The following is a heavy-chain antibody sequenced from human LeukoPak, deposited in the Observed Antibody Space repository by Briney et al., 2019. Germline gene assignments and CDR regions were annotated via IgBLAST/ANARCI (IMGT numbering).Heavy chain of an antibody. Sequence: ASVKVSCKASGGTFSSYAISWVRQAPGQGLEWMGWINTNTGNPTYAQGFTGRFVFSLDTSVSTAYLQISSLKAEDTAVYYCARGGRRQQLVKFDYWGQGTLVTVSS. CDR2: INTNTGNP. D-gene: IGHD6-13*01. CDR3: ARGGRRQQLVKFDY. CDR1: GGTFSSYA. J-gene: IGHJ4*02. V-gene: IGHV7-4-1*02.